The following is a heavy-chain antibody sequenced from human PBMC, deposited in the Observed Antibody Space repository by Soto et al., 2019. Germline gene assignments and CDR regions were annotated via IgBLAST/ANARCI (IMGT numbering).Heavy chain of an antibody. V-gene: IGHV3-7*03. J-gene: IGHJ4*02. D-gene: IGHD3-22*01. CDR3: ASRPADRNYDGVFDF. CDR2: IKQDGSEK. CDR1: GFTFSSHW. Sequence: GGSLRLSCVASGFTFSSHWMTWVRQAPGKALEWVANIKQDGSEKYYVDSVKGRFTISRDNAKNSVFPQMNSLRAEDTAVYYCASRPADRNYDGVFDFWGPGTLVTVSS.